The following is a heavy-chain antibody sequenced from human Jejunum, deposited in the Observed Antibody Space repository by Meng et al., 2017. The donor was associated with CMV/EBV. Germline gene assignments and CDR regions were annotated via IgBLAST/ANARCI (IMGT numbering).Heavy chain of an antibody. CDR1: GYTFIDHF. V-gene: IGHV1-2*02. J-gene: IGHJ5*02. Sequence: SGYTFIDHFMHWVRQAPGQGLEWMGWINPNNGDTSYAQKFQGRVTMTRNKSITTVYMDLNRLTSDDTAFYYCGRGVGSIDPRFDPWGQGTLVTVSS. D-gene: IGHD1-26*01. CDR2: INPNNGDT. CDR3: GRGVGSIDPRFDP.